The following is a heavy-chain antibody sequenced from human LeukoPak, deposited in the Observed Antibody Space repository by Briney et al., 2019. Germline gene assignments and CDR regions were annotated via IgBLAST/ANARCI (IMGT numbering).Heavy chain of an antibody. CDR2: INPSGGST. Sequence: ASVKVSCKASGYTFTSYYMHWVRQAPGQGLEGMGIINPSGGSTSYAQKFQGRVTMTRDTSTSTVYMELSSLRSEDTAVYYCARDPRGVVTAIPFDYWGQGTLVTVSS. V-gene: IGHV1-46*01. D-gene: IGHD2-21*02. J-gene: IGHJ4*02. CDR1: GYTFTSYY. CDR3: ARDPRGVVTAIPFDY.